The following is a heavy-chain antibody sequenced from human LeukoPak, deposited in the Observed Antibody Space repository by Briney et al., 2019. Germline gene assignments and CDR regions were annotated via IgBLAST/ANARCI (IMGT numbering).Heavy chain of an antibody. J-gene: IGHJ4*02. D-gene: IGHD1-26*01. CDR2: IYYSGST. V-gene: IGHV4-61*01. Sequence: PSETLSLTCTVSGGSVSSGSYYWSWTRQPPGKGLEWIGYIYYSGSTNYNPSLKSRVTISVDTSKNQFSLKLSSVTAADTAVYYCASFSGSYFADYWGQGTLVTVSS. CDR3: ASFSGSYFADY. CDR1: GGSVSSGSYY.